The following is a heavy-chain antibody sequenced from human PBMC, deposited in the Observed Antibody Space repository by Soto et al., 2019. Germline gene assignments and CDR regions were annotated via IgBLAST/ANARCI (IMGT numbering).Heavy chain of an antibody. CDR2: INPNSGGT. V-gene: IGHV1-2*04. CDR3: ARGRPSTVAAGTRSPFYMDV. CDR1: GYSFTGYY. J-gene: IGHJ6*03. D-gene: IGHD6-13*01. Sequence: ASVKLSCKACGYSFTGYYMHWVRQAPGQGLEWMGWINPNSGGTNYAQKFQGWVTMTRDTSISTAYMELSRLRSDDTAVYYCARGRPSTVAAGTRSPFYMDVWGKGTTVTVSS.